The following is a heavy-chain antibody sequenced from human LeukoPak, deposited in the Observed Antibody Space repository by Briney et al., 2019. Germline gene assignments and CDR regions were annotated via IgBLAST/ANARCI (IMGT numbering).Heavy chain of an antibody. D-gene: IGHD5-24*01. CDR3: ARDGEMATI. CDR1: GGSISSYY. V-gene: IGHV4-59*01. J-gene: IGHJ4*02. CDR2: IYYSGST. Sequence: SETLSLTCTVSGGSISSYYWSWIRQPPGKGLEWIGYIYYSGSTNYNPFLKSRVTISVDTSENQFPLKLSSVTAADTAVYYCARDGEMATIWGQGTLVTVSS.